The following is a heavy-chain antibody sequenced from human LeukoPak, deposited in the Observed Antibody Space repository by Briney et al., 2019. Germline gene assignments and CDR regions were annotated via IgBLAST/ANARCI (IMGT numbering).Heavy chain of an antibody. J-gene: IGHJ2*01. CDR1: GGSISSYY. Sequence: SETLSLTCTVSGGSISSYYWSWIRQPPGKGLEWIGYIYYSGSTNYNPSLKSRVTISVDTSKNQFSLKLSSVTAADAAVYYCARARDNWYFDLWGRGTLVTVSS. V-gene: IGHV4-59*01. CDR3: ARARDNWYFDL. CDR2: IYYSGST.